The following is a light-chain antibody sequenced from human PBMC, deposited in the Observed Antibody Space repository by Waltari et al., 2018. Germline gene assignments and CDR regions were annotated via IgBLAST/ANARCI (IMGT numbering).Light chain of an antibody. Sequence: QSALTQPASVSGSPGQSITIPCPGTSRDIGAYEYVSWYQQHPGKAPRLILYDVSSRPSGVPNRFSGSKSGNTASLTISGLQADDDADYYCSSYAGGNSLGIFGAGTKLTVL. CDR1: SRDIGAYEY. CDR3: SSYAGGNSLGI. CDR2: DVS. V-gene: IGLV2-14*03. J-gene: IGLJ2*01.